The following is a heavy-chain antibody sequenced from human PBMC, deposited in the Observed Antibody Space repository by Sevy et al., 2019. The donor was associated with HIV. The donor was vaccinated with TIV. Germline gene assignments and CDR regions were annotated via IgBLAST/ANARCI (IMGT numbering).Heavy chain of an antibody. D-gene: IGHD6-19*01. Sequence: SETLSLTCTVSGYSISSGYYWGWIRQPPGKGLEWIGSIYHSGSTYYNPPLKSRVTISVDTSKNQFSLKLSSVTAADTAVYYCARARRGAVAEAFDIWGQGTMVTVSS. V-gene: IGHV4-38-2*02. CDR2: IYHSGST. CDR3: ARARRGAVAEAFDI. CDR1: GYSISSGYY. J-gene: IGHJ3*02.